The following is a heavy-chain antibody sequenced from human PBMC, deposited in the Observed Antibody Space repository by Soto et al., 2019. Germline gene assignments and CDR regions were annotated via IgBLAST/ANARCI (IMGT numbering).Heavy chain of an antibody. V-gene: IGHV3-23*01. CDR2: ISGSGGST. CDR1: GFTFSSYA. D-gene: IGHD3-10*01. CDR3: AKGAPYYYGSGSYYNVGAFDI. J-gene: IGHJ3*02. Sequence: EVQLLESGGGLVQPGGSLRLSCAASGFTFSSYAMSWVRQAPGKGLEWVSAISGSGGSTYYADSVKGRFTISRDNSKNTLYLQMNSLRAEDTAVYYCAKGAPYYYGSGSYYNVGAFDIWGQGTMVTVSS.